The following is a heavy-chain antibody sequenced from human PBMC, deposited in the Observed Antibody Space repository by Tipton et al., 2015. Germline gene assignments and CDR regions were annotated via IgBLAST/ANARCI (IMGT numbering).Heavy chain of an antibody. Sequence: TLSLTCTVSGDPIASSSYNWGWISQPPGKGLEWIGGIYYSGSTYYNPSLKSRVTISVDTSKNQFSLKLSSVTAADTAVYYCAGQGGIVSAYNWFDPWGQGTLVTVSS. CDR2: IYYSGST. CDR3: AGQGGIVSAYNWFDP. V-gene: IGHV4-39*01. CDR1: GDPIASSSYN. J-gene: IGHJ5*02. D-gene: IGHD5/OR15-5a*01.